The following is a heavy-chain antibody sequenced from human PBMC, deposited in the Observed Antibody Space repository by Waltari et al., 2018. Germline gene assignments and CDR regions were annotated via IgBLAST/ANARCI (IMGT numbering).Heavy chain of an antibody. D-gene: IGHD2-2*01. CDR3: ARVGEGYCSSTSCRNRPGDYYYYGMDV. CDR2: IIPILGIA. Sequence: QVQLVQSGAEVKKPGSSVKVSCKASGGTFSSYAIRWVRPAPGHGLELVGRIIPILGIANYAQKFQGRVTITADKSTSTAYMELSSLRSEDTAVYYCARVGEGYCSSTSCRNRPGDYYYYGMDVWGQGTTVTVSS. J-gene: IGHJ6*02. V-gene: IGHV1-69*04. CDR1: GGTFSSYA.